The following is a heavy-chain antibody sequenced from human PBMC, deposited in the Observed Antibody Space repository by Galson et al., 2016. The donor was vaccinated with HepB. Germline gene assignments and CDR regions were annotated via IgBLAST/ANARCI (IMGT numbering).Heavy chain of an antibody. CDR2: ISVTSTYT. CDR3: ARDRGSYCGGDCSDYYFDY. D-gene: IGHD2-21*02. J-gene: IGHJ4*02. CDR1: GFTFGDYY. Sequence: SLRLSCAASGFTFGDYYMSWIRQAPGKRLEWVSYISVTSTYTNYADSVKGRFTVSRDNAKNSLYLQMNTLRAEDTAIYYCARDRGSYCGGDCSDYYFDYWGQGTLVTVSS. V-gene: IGHV3-11*06.